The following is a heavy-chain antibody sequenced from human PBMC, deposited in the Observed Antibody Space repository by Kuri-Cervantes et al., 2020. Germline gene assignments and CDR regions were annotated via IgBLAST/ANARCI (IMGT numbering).Heavy chain of an antibody. V-gene: IGHV4-34*01. J-gene: IGHJ4*02. CDR2: INHSGST. Sequence: ESLKISCAVYGGSFSGYYWSWIRQPPGKGLEWIGEINHSGSTNYNPSLKSRVTISVDTSKNQFSLKLTSVTAADTAVYYCARQWGYTYGAYWGQGTLVTVSS. CDR1: GGSFSGYY. D-gene: IGHD5-18*01. CDR3: ARQWGYTYGAY.